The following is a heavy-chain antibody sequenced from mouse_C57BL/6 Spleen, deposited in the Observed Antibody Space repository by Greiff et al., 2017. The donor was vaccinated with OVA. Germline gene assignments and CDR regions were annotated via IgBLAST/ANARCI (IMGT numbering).Heavy chain of an antibody. CDR1: GYTFTDYE. D-gene: IGHD2-1*01. CDR3: TRFYYGNLWYFDV. CDR2: IDPETGGT. J-gene: IGHJ1*03. Sequence: QVQLKQSGAELVRPGASVTLSCKASGYTFTDYEMHWVKQTPVHGLEWIGAIDPETGGTAYNQKFKGKAILTADKSSSTAYMELRSLTSEDSAVYYCTRFYYGNLWYFDVWGTGTTVTVSS. V-gene: IGHV1-15*01.